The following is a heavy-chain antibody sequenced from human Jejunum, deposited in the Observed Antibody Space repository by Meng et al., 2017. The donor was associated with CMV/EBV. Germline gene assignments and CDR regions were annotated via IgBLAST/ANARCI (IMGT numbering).Heavy chain of an antibody. CDR2: ISWNSGSI. J-gene: IGHJ4*02. CDR3: AKESQQLVLDY. Sequence: CAASGFTFDNYAVHWVRQAPGRGLEWVSGISWNSGSIGYADSVRGRFTISRDNAKNSLYMQMNSLRAEDTALYYCAKESQQLVLDYWGQGTLVTVSS. D-gene: IGHD6-6*01. CDR1: GFTFDNYA. V-gene: IGHV3-9*01.